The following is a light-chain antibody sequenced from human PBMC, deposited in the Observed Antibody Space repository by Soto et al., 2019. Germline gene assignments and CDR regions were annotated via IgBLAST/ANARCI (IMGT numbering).Light chain of an antibody. Sequence: DIQMTQSPSTLSASVGDRVTITCRASQSISSWLAWYQQKPGKAPNLLISKASNLESGVPSRFSGSGSGTEFTLTISSLQPDDFATYYCQQYNSSPLTFGGGTKVEIK. CDR3: QQYNSSPLT. V-gene: IGKV1-5*03. J-gene: IGKJ4*01. CDR2: KAS. CDR1: QSISSW.